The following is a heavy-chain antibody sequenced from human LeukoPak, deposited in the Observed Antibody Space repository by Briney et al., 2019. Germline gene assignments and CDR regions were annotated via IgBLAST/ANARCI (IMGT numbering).Heavy chain of an antibody. Sequence: SVKVSCKASGGTFSSYAISWVRQAPGQGLEWMGRIIPILGIANYAQKFQGRVTITADKSTSTAYMELSSLRSEDTAVYYCARDGIYSGYGKNYYYGMDVWGQGTTVTVSS. J-gene: IGHJ6*02. V-gene: IGHV1-69*04. CDR1: GGTFSSYA. D-gene: IGHD5-12*01. CDR3: ARDGIYSGYGKNYYYGMDV. CDR2: IIPILGIA.